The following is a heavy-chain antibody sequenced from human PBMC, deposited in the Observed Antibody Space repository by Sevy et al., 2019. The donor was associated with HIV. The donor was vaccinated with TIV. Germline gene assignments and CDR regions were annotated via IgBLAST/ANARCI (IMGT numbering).Heavy chain of an antibody. CDR1: GYSFTSYW. CDR3: ARRGSTVDYYYGMDV. J-gene: IGHJ6*02. D-gene: IGHD4-17*01. CDR2: IYPGDSDT. Sequence: GGSLRLSCKGSGYSFTSYWIGWVRQMPGKGLEWMGIIYPGDSDTRYSPSFQGQVTISADKSISTAYLQWSSLKASDTAMYYCARRGSTVDYYYGMDVWGQGTTVTVSS. V-gene: IGHV5-51*01.